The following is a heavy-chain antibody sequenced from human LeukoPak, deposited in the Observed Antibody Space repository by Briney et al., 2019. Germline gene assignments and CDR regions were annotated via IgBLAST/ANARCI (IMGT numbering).Heavy chain of an antibody. CDR1: GFTFSSYW. V-gene: IGHV3-74*01. J-gene: IGHJ4*02. CDR3: VRYCSTTSCSD. CDR2: INSDGSST. D-gene: IGHD2-2*01. Sequence: GGSLRLSCAASGFTFSSYWMHWVRQAPGKGLVWVSRINSDGSSTSYADSVKGRFTISRDNAKNSLYLQMNSLRAEDTAVYFCVRYCSTTSCSDWGQGTLVTVSS.